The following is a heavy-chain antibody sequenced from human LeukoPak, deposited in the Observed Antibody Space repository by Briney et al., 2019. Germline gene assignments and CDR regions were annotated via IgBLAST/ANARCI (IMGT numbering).Heavy chain of an antibody. CDR2: IRSKANSYAT. Sequence: PGGSLRLSCAASGFTFSGSAMHWVRQAPGKGLEWVGRIRSKANSYATAHAASVKGRFTISRDDSKNTAYLQMNSLKTEDTAVYYCTREYDFWSGYRYYYYYYYMDVWGKGTTVTVSS. CDR3: TREYDFWSGYRYYYYYYYMDV. V-gene: IGHV3-73*01. CDR1: GFTFSGSA. D-gene: IGHD3-3*01. J-gene: IGHJ6*03.